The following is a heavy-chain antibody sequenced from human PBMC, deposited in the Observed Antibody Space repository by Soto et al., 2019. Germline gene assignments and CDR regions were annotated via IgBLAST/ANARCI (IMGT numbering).Heavy chain of an antibody. D-gene: IGHD2-15*01. CDR2: INPSGGST. Sequence: QVQLVQFGAEVKKPGASVKVSCKASGYTFTSYYMHWVRQAPGQGLEWMGIINPSGGSTSYAQKFQGRVTMTRDTSTSTVYMELSSLRSEDTAVYYCARYCSGGSCYDAFDIWGQGTMVTVSS. CDR3: ARYCSGGSCYDAFDI. CDR1: GYTFTSYY. V-gene: IGHV1-46*01. J-gene: IGHJ3*02.